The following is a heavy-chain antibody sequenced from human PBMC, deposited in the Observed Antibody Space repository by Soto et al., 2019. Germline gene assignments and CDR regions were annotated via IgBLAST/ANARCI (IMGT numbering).Heavy chain of an antibody. Sequence: PGGSLRLSCVASGFTFSISWMYWFRQAPAKGLAWVSYITPDGSNTNYADSVKGRFSISRDNAKNTLYLQMNSLRAEDTAVYFCVRDYYYTLDIWGQGTMVTVSS. V-gene: IGHV3-74*01. CDR3: VRDYYYTLDI. D-gene: IGHD3-3*01. CDR1: GFTFSISW. CDR2: ITPDGSNT. J-gene: IGHJ3*02.